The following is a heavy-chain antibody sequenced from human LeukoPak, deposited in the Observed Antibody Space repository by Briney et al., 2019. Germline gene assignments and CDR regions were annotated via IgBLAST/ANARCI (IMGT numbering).Heavy chain of an antibody. D-gene: IGHD2-2*01. J-gene: IGHJ5*02. CDR3: ARENIVVVPAARPDNWFDP. CDR1: GFTFSSYW. Sequence: PGGSLRLSCAASGFTFSSYWMSWVRQAPGKGLEWVAYIKQDGSEKYYVDSVKGRFTISRDNAKNSLYLQMNSLRAEDTAVYYCARENIVVVPAARPDNWFDPWGQGTLVTVSS. V-gene: IGHV3-7*01. CDR2: IKQDGSEK.